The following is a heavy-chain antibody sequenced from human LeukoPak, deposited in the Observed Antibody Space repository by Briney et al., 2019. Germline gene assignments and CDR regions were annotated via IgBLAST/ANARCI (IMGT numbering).Heavy chain of an antibody. CDR1: GYPFTIYD. D-gene: IGHD1-7*01. Sequence: ASVKVSCKASGYPFTIYDINWVRQAAGQGLEWVGWINPMGMRAYAQKFQGRVSMTTNTSINTAYRELSSLRSDDTAVYYCARGRQSELWGQGTLVTVSS. V-gene: IGHV1-8*01. CDR2: INPMGMR. J-gene: IGHJ4*02. CDR3: ARGRQSEL.